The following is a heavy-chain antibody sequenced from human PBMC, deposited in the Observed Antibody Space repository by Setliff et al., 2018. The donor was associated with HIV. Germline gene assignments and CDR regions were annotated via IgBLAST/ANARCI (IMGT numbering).Heavy chain of an antibody. V-gene: IGHV3-7*05. J-gene: IGHJ3*02. CDR3: ARDPYDSSGYYFGAFDI. CDR1: GFTFSRYW. CDR2: IKQDGSET. D-gene: IGHD3-22*01. Sequence: GGSLRLSCVVSGFTFSRYWRTWVRQAPGKGLEWVANIKQDGSETYYVDSVRGRFPVSRDNAKNSLYLQLNSLRAEDTAAYYCARDPYDSSGYYFGAFDIWGQGTMVTVSS.